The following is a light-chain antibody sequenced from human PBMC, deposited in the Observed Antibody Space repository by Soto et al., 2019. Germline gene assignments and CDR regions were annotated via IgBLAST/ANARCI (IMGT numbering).Light chain of an antibody. Sequence: EIVLTQSPGTLSLSPGEGATLSCRASQSVPKNYLGWYKQKTGQAPRLLIYDVSNSATDVPDRFSGSGSETDFTLTISGLEPEDFAVYYCQQYATAPLTFGGGTKLEI. J-gene: IGKJ4*01. CDR2: DVS. CDR1: QSVPKNY. V-gene: IGKV3-20*01. CDR3: QQYATAPLT.